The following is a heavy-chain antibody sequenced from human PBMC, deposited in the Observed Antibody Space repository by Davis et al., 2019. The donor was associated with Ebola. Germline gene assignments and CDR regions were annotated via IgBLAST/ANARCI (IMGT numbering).Heavy chain of an antibody. CDR3: AKDLIPSGVRGTAFDY. Sequence: PGGSLRLSCAASGFTFSSYWMSWVRQAPGKGLEWVSSISSSSSYIYYADSVKGRFTISRDNAKNSLYLQMNSLRAEDTALYYCAKDLIPSGVRGTAFDYWGQGTLVTVSS. CDR2: ISSSSSYI. D-gene: IGHD3-10*01. V-gene: IGHV3-21*04. CDR1: GFTFSSYW. J-gene: IGHJ4*02.